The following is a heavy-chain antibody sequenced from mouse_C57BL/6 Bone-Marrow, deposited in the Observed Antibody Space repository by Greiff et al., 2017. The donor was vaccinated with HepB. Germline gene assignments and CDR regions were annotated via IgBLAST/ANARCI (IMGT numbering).Heavy chain of an antibody. Sequence: VQLQQPGAELVRPGSSVKLSCKASGYTFTSYWMHWVKQRPIQGLEWIGNIDPSDSETHYNQKFKDKATLTVDKSSSTAYMQLSSLTSEDSAVYYCARDRGIYYGSTYFDYWGQGTTLTVSS. CDR2: IDPSDSET. CDR1: GYTFTSYW. V-gene: IGHV1-52*01. J-gene: IGHJ2*01. D-gene: IGHD1-1*01. CDR3: ARDRGIYYGSTYFDY.